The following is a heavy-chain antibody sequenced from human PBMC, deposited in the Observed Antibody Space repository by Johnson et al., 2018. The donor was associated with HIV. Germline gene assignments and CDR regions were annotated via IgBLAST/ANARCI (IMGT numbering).Heavy chain of an antibody. CDR1: GFTFSSYG. J-gene: IGHJ3*02. D-gene: IGHD2-8*02. Sequence: QVQLVESGGGVVRPGGSLRLSCAASGFTFSSYGMHWVRQAPGKGLEWVAVISYDGSNKYYADSVKGRFTISRDNSKNTLYLQMNSLRAEDTAVYYCARDNEDIVLVGAFDIWGQGTMVTVSS. V-gene: IGHV3-30*03. CDR3: ARDNEDIVLVGAFDI. CDR2: ISYDGSNK.